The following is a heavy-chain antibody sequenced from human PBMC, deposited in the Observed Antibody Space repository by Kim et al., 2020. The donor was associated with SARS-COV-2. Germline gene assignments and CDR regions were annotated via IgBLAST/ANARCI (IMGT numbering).Heavy chain of an antibody. J-gene: IGHJ3*02. V-gene: IGHV4-39*01. D-gene: IGHD3-22*01. CDR3: ARRGDSSGYAHAFDI. CDR1: GGSISSSSYY. Sequence: SETLSLTCTVSGGSISSSSYYWGWIRQPPGKGLEWIGSIYYSGSTYYNPSLKSRVTISVDTSKNQFSLKLSSVTAADTAVYYCARRGDSSGYAHAFDIWGQGTMVTVSS. CDR2: IYYSGST.